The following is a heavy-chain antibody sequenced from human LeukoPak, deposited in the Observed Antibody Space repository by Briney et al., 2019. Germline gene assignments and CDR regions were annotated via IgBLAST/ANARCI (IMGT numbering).Heavy chain of an antibody. V-gene: IGHV4-59*01. CDR1: GGSISSYY. D-gene: IGHD3-10*01. Sequence: PSGTLSLTCTVSGGSISSYYWSWIRQPPGKGLEWIGYIYYSRNTNYDPSLKSRVTISVDTSKNQFSLKLSSVTAADTAVYYCAREAHSMKYYYGSGSLAGILDVWGKGTTVTVSS. J-gene: IGHJ6*04. CDR3: AREAHSMKYYYGSGSLAGILDV. CDR2: IYYSRNT.